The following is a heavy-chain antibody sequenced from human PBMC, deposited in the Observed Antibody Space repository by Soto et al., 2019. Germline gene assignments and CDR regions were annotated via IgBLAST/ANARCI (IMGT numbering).Heavy chain of an antibody. D-gene: IGHD2-21*01. J-gene: IGHJ6*02. CDR3: ARGDSMDV. Sequence: ASVKVSCKVSGYTLTELSMHWVRQAPGKGLEWMGGFDPEDGETIYAQKLQGRVTMTTDTSTSTAYMELRSLRSDDTAVYYCARGDSMDVWGQGTTVTVSS. CDR2: FDPEDGET. CDR1: GYTLTELS. V-gene: IGHV1-24*01.